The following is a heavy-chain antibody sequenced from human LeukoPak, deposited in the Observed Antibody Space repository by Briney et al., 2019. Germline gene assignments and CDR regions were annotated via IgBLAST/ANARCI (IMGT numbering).Heavy chain of an antibody. V-gene: IGHV3-21*01. CDR3: ARIWVTVVDY. J-gene: IGHJ4*02. D-gene: IGHD2-21*02. CDR1: GFTFSSYS. Sequence: PGGSLRLSCAAPGFTFSSYSMNWVRQAPGKGLEWVSSISSSSSYIYYADSVKGRFTISRDNAKNSLYLQMNSLRAEDTAVYYCARIWVTVVDYWGQGTLVTVSS. CDR2: ISSSSSYI.